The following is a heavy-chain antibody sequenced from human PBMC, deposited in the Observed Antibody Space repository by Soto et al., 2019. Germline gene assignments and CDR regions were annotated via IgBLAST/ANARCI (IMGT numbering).Heavy chain of an antibody. CDR3: ARGLRAYDYIWGSYRLHWFDP. V-gene: IGHV4-34*01. Sequence: SETLSLTCTVSGGSISSYYWSWIRQPPGKGLEWIGEINHSGSTNYNPSLKSRVTISVDTSKNQFSLKLSSVTAADTAVYYCARGLRAYDYIWGSYRLHWFDPWGQGTLVTVSS. D-gene: IGHD3-16*02. CDR1: GGSISSYY. CDR2: INHSGST. J-gene: IGHJ5*02.